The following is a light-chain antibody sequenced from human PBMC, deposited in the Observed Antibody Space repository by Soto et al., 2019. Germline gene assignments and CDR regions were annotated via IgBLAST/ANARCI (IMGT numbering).Light chain of an antibody. CDR3: RQSRSFPIT. J-gene: IGKJ5*01. CDR1: QGISGW. V-gene: IGKV1-12*01. Sequence: DIQMTQSPSSVSASVGDRVTITCRASQGISGWLTWYQQKPGKAPNLLIYVASNLQSGVPSRFRGTGSGTDFTLTISNLQPEDSATDYCRQSRSFPITVGQGTRLEIK. CDR2: VAS.